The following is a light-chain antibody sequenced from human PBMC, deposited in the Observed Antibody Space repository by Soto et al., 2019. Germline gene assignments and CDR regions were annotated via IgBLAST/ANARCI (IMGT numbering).Light chain of an antibody. Sequence: QSVLTQPPSVSGSPGQSVTISCTGTSSDVGSSNRVSWYQQPPGTAPKLMIYEVTNRPSGVSDRFSGSKSGNTASLTISGLQAEDEADYYCSSYISSSTLFGGGTKLTVL. J-gene: IGLJ3*02. CDR1: SSDVGSSNR. V-gene: IGLV2-18*02. CDR3: SSYISSSTL. CDR2: EVT.